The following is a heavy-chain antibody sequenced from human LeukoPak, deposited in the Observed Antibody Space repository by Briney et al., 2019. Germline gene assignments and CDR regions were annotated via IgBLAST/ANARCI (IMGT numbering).Heavy chain of an antibody. V-gene: IGHV1-8*01. D-gene: IGHD6-13*01. Sequence: ASVKVSCKASGYTFTSYDINWVRQATGQGLEWMGRMNPNSGNTGYAQKFQGRVTMTRNTSISTAYMELSSLRSEDTAVYYCARSIPGIAAAGTWSWFDPWGQGTLVTVSS. CDR1: GYTFTSYD. CDR3: ARSIPGIAAAGTWSWFDP. J-gene: IGHJ5*02. CDR2: MNPNSGNT.